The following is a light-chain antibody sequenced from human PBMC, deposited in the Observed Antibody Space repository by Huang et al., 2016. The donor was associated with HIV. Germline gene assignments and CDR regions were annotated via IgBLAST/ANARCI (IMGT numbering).Light chain of an antibody. J-gene: IGKJ1*01. V-gene: IGKV2-28*01. CDR2: LGS. CDR1: QSLLHSNGYNY. CDR3: MQALQTPWT. Sequence: IVMTQSPFSLPVTPGEPASISCRSSQSLLHSNGYNYLNWYLQKPGQSPQLLIYLGSNRASGVPDRFSDSGSGTDFTLKISRVEAEDVGVYYCMQALQTPWTFGQGTKVEIK.